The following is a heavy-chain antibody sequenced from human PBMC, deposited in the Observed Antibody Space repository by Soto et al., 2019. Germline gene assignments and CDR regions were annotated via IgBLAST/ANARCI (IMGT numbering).Heavy chain of an antibody. CDR1: GGTFSSYA. CDR2: IIPIFGTA. CDR3: ARSLYDSSGYPLAPRYYYGMDV. D-gene: IGHD3-22*01. V-gene: IGHV1-69*13. J-gene: IGHJ6*02. Sequence: ASVKVSCKASGGTFSSYAISWVRQAPGQGLEWMGGIIPIFGTANYAQKFQGRVTITADESTSTAYMELSSLRSEDTAVYYCARSLYDSSGYPLAPRYYYGMDVWGQGTTVTVSS.